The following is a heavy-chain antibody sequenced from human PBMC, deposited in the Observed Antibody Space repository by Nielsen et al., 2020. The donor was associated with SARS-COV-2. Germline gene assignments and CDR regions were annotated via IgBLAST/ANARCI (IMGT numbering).Heavy chain of an antibody. CDR3: ARVFWSGYPFYYYYGMYV. CDR2: IYWNDDK. CDR1: GFSLSTSGVG. J-gene: IGHJ6*02. D-gene: IGHD3-3*01. V-gene: IGHV2-5*01. Sequence: FGPTLVKPTQTLTLTCTFSGFSLSTSGVGVGWIRQPPGKALEWLALIYWNDDKRYSPSLKSRLTITKDTSKNQVVLTMTNMDPVDTATYYCARVFWSGYPFYYYYGMYVWGQGTTVTVSS.